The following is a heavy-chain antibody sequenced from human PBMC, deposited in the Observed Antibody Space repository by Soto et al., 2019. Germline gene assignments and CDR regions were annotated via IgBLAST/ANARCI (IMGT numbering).Heavy chain of an antibody. CDR3: ARGGDWKFDY. V-gene: IGHV4-4*02. D-gene: IGHD2-21*02. CDR2: IYHSGRT. Sequence: QVQLQESGPGLVKPSGTLSITCAVSVDSISSDKWWSWVRQPPGKGLGWIGEIYHSGRTNCNPALNSRVTISVDKSKYQFSLELSSMTAADTAVYYCARGGDWKFDYWGQGSLVTVSS. J-gene: IGHJ4*02. CDR1: VDSISSDKW.